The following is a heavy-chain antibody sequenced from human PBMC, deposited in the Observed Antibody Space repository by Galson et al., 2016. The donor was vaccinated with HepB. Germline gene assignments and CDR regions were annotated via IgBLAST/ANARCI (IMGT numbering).Heavy chain of an antibody. V-gene: IGHV2-5*02. CDR2: IEWDDNE. D-gene: IGHD3-22*01. J-gene: IGHJ5*02. CDR3: ARSQYDYCARWNYYESSDA. Sequence: PALVKPTQTLTLTCSFSGFSITTNAVSVGWVRQPPGKALEWLALIEWDDNERYSPSLKSRLTITKDTSKNQVVLTMANMDPVYTATYYCARSQYDYCARWNYYESSDAWGQGTLVTVSS. CDR1: GFSITTNAVS.